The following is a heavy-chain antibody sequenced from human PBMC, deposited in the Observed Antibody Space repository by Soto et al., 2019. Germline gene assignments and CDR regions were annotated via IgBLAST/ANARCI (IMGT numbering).Heavy chain of an antibody. J-gene: IGHJ6*02. CDR2: ISYDGSNK. CDR1: GFTFSSYG. Sequence: PXESLSLTCAASGFTFSSYGMHGVRQAPGKGLEWVAVISYDGSNKYYADSEKGRFTISRDNSKNTLYLQMNSLRAEDTAVYYCAKDRRGTGKPSGPQSMDVWGQGTTVTVSS. D-gene: IGHD2-8*02. CDR3: AKDRRGTGKPSGPQSMDV. V-gene: IGHV3-30*18.